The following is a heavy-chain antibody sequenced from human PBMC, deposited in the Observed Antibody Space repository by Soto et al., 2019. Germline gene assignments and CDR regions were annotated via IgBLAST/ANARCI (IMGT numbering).Heavy chain of an antibody. V-gene: IGHV4-59*01. CDR2: IYYSGST. D-gene: IGHD3-10*01. Sequence: PSETLSLTCTVSGGSISSYYWSWIRQPPGKGLEWIGYIYYSGSTNYNPSLKSRVTISVDTSKNQFSLKLSSVTAADTAVYYCARVAVRGVIIDYFDYWGQGTLVTVSS. CDR1: GGSISSYY. J-gene: IGHJ4*02. CDR3: ARVAVRGVIIDYFDY.